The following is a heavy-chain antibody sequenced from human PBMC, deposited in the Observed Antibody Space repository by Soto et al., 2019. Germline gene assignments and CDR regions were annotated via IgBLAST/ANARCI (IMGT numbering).Heavy chain of an antibody. CDR3: AREGSFQYYDSIPWSPPPDS. D-gene: IGHD3-3*01. Sequence: SVEPTSKAPRETKTSRSSSSPRQSTKQGLEWMGWISGYNGNTNYAQKLQGRVTMTTDTSTSTAYMELRSLRSDDTAVYYCAREGSFQYYDSIPWSPPPDSWGQGPLVTVS. V-gene: IGHV1-18*01. J-gene: IGHJ4*02. CDR2: ISGYNGNT. CDR1: RETKTSRS.